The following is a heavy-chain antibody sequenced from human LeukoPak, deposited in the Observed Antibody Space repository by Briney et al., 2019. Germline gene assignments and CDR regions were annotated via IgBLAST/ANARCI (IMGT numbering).Heavy chain of an antibody. V-gene: IGHV3-30-3*01. CDR2: ISYDGSDK. CDR3: AKDRIDYGDYVGGVLDY. J-gene: IGHJ4*02. CDR1: GFTFSGYA. D-gene: IGHD4-17*01. Sequence: SLRLSCAASGFTFSGYAMYWVRQAPGKGLEWVAVISYDGSDKYYADSVKGRFTISRDNSKNTLYVQMNSLRAEDTAVYYCAKDRIDYGDYVGGVLDYWGQGTLDTVSS.